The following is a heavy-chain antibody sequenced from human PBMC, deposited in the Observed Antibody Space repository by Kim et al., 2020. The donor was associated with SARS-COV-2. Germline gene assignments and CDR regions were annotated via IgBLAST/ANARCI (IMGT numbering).Heavy chain of an antibody. D-gene: IGHD7-27*01. CDR2: INHSGRT. Sequence: SETLSPTCAVYGGYFSGYYWSWIRQPPGKGLEWIGEINHSGRTNYKPSLKSRVTISVDTSKNQFSLKLSSVTAAGTAVYYCARGSGDPAWFDPWGQGSLVTFSS. CDR3: ARGSGDPAWFDP. J-gene: IGHJ5*02. V-gene: IGHV4-34*01. CDR1: GGYFSGYY.